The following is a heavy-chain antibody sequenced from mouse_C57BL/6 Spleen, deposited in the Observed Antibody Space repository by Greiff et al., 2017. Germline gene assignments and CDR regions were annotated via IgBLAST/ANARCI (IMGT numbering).Heavy chain of an antibody. D-gene: IGHD2-5*01. CDR3: ARAYYSNYVLGYYYAMDY. Sequence: DVKLVESGGGLVKPGGSLKLSCAASGFTFSDYGMHWVRQAPEKGLEWVAYISSGSSTIYYADTVKGRFTISRDNAKNTLFLQMTSLRSEDTAMYYCARAYYSNYVLGYYYAMDYWGQGTSVTVSS. J-gene: IGHJ4*01. CDR1: GFTFSDYG. V-gene: IGHV5-17*01. CDR2: ISSGSSTI.